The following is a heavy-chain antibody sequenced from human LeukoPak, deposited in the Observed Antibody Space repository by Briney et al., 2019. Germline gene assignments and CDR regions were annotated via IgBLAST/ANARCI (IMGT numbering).Heavy chain of an antibody. Sequence: SVKVSCKASGGTFSSYAISWVRQAPGQGLEWMGGIIPVFGTANYAQKFQGRVTITADESTSTAYMELSSLRSEDTAVYYCARGIVSDYDSSGPTYYFDYWGQGTLVTVSS. CDR1: GGTFSSYA. D-gene: IGHD3-22*01. V-gene: IGHV1-69*13. CDR2: IIPVFGTA. CDR3: ARGIVSDYDSSGPTYYFDY. J-gene: IGHJ4*02.